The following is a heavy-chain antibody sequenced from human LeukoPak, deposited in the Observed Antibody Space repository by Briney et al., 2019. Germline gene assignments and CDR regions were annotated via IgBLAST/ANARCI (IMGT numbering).Heavy chain of an antibody. CDR2: IIPIFGTA. J-gene: IGHJ4*02. CDR1: GGTFSSYA. V-gene: IGHV1-69*06. D-gene: IGHD5-18*01. Sequence: SVKVSCKASGGTFSSYAISWVRQAPGQGLEWMGGIIPIFGTANYAQKFQGRVTITADKSTSAAYMELSSLRSEDTAVYYCASSPYHRGYSYGFDYWGQGTLVTVSS. CDR3: ASSPYHRGYSYGFDY.